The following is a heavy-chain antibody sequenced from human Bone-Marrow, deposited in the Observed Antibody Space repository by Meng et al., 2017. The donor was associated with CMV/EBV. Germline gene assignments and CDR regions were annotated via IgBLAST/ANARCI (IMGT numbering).Heavy chain of an antibody. J-gene: IGHJ6*02. D-gene: IGHD2-21*01. CDR1: GDSVSSNSAA. V-gene: IGHV6-1*01. CDR3: ARDSPAYCGGDCYSNGMDV. CDR2: TYYRSKWYN. Sequence: SQTLSLTCGLCGDSVSSNSAAWNWIRQSPSRGLEWLGRTYYRSKWYNDYAVSVKSRITINPDTSKNQFSLQLNSVTPEDTAVYYCARDSPAYCGGDCYSNGMDVWGQGTTATVSS.